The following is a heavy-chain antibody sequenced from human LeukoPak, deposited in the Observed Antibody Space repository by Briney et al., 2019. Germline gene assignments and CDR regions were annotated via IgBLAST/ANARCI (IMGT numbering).Heavy chain of an antibody. D-gene: IGHD3-22*01. CDR1: GFTFSSYG. CDR2: ISGSGGST. J-gene: IGHJ4*02. Sequence: PGGSLGLSCAASGFTFSSYGMSWVRQAPGKGLEWVSAISGSGGSTYYADSVKGRFTISRDNSKNTLYLQMNSLRAEDTAVYYCAKGSVSSGYPDFDYWGQGTLVTVSS. CDR3: AKGSVSSGYPDFDY. V-gene: IGHV3-23*01.